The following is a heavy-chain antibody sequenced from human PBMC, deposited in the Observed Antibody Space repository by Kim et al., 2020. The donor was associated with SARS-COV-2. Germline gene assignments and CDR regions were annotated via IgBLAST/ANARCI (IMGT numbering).Heavy chain of an antibody. V-gene: IGHV1-2*02. Sequence: ASVKFSCKASGYTFTGYYIHWVRQAPGQGLEWMGWINPNSGGTNYAQKFQGRVTMTRDTSISTAYMELSRLRSDDTAVYYCARPSYCSGGSCYSYYYYGMDVWGQGTTVTVSS. D-gene: IGHD2-15*01. J-gene: IGHJ6*02. CDR3: ARPSYCSGGSCYSYYYYGMDV. CDR2: INPNSGGT. CDR1: GYTFTGYY.